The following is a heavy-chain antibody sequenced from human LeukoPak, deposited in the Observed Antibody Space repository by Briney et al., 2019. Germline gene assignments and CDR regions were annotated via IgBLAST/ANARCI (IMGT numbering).Heavy chain of an antibody. V-gene: IGHV4-59*01. J-gene: IGHJ4*02. CDR1: GGSISSYY. Sequence: SSETLSLTCTVSGGSISSYYWSWIRQPPGKGLEWIGYIYYSGSTNYNPSLKSRVTISVDTPKNQFSLKLSSVTAADTAVYYCARGSIAAAESRADYWGQGTLVTVSS. D-gene: IGHD6-13*01. CDR2: IYYSGST. CDR3: ARGSIAAAESRADY.